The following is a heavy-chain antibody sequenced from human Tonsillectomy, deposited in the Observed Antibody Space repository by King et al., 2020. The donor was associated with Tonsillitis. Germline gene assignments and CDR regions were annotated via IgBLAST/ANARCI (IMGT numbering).Heavy chain of an antibody. CDR3: ARLHDHHGFDY. D-gene: IGHD1-14*01. Sequence: QLQESGPGLVKPSETLSLTCTVSGGSISSSSYSWGWIRQPPGKGLEWIASIYYSGSTYYNPSLKSRVTISVDTSKNQFSLKVNSVTAADTAVYYCARLHDHHGFDYWGQGPLVTVSS. J-gene: IGHJ4*02. CDR2: IYYSGST. V-gene: IGHV4-39*01. CDR1: GGSISSSSYS.